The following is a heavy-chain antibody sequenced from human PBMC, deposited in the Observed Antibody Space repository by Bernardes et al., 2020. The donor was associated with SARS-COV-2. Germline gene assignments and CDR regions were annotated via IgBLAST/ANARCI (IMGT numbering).Heavy chain of an antibody. CDR2: IYYSGST. V-gene: IGHV4-59*01. J-gene: IGHJ6*02. CDR1: GGSISSYY. CDR3: ARVEGLDYHYGMDV. Sequence: SETLSLTCTVSGGSISSYYWSWIRQPPGKGLEWIGYIYYSGSTNYNPSLKSRVTISVDTSKNQFSLKLSSVTAADTAVYYCARVEGLDYHYGMDVWGQGTTVTVSS.